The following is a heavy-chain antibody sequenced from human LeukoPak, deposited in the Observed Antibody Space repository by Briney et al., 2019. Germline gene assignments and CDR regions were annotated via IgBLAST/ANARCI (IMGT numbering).Heavy chain of an antibody. CDR3: TRRVDATRWYDP. D-gene: IGHD2-15*01. V-gene: IGHV3-74*01. J-gene: IGHJ5*02. CDR2: INGDGSTT. Sequence: PGGSLRLSCAASGFSFSTYWMHWVRQAPGEGLVWVSRINGDGSTTNYADSVKGRSTISRDNAKNTLYLQMNSLRAGDTAAYYCTRRVDATRWYDPWGQGTLVTVSS. CDR1: GFSFSTYW.